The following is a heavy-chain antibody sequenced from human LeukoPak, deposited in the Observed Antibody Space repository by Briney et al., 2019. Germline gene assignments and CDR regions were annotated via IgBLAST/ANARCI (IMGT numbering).Heavy chain of an antibody. J-gene: IGHJ4*02. CDR3: ARGAPPQN. CDR1: GGSIGSGDYY. V-gene: IGHV4-61*02. Sequence: SETLSLTCTVSGGSIGSGDYYWSWIRQPPGKGLEWIGRIYTSGSTNYNPSVKSRVTISVDTSKNQFSLKLSSVTAADTAVYYCARGAPPQNWGQGALVTVSS. CDR2: IYTSGST.